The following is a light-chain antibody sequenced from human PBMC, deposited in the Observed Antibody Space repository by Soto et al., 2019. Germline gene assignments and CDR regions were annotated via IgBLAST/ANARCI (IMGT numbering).Light chain of an antibody. V-gene: IGLV2-14*01. CDR3: SSYTSSSTL. CDR2: DVS. Sequence: QSALTQPASVSGSPGQSITISCTGTSSVVGDYNYVSWYQQHPGKAPKLMLYDVSNRPSGISNRFSGSKSGNTASLTISGLQAEDEADYSCSSYTSSSTLFGTGTKLTVL. CDR1: SSVVGDYNY. J-gene: IGLJ1*01.